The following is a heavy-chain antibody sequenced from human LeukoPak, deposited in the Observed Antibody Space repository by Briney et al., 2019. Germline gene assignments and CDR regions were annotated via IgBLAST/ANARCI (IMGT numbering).Heavy chain of an antibody. CDR3: ARENLVDYYDSSGFDI. V-gene: IGHV1-2*02. CDR1: GYTFTGYY. D-gene: IGHD3-22*01. J-gene: IGHJ3*02. CDR2: INPNSGGT. Sequence: ASVKVSCKASGYTFTGYYMHWVRQAPGQGLEWMGWINPNSGGTNYAQKFQGRVTMTRDTSISTAYMELSRLRSDDTAVYYCARENLVDYYDSSGFDIWGQGTMVTVSS.